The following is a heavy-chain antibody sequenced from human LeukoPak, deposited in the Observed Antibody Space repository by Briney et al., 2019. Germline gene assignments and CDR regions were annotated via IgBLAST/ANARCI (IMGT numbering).Heavy chain of an antibody. D-gene: IGHD5-18*01. CDR1: GFSFSSYG. Sequence: GGSLRPSCLVAGFSFSSYGMQCVRQAPGKGLEWVAGIWYDGSNKYYADSVKGRFTISRDNSKNTLYLQMNSLRAEDTAVYYCVTVVQIQRWSSSDSWGQGTLVTVSS. CDR2: IWYDGSNK. V-gene: IGHV3-33*01. J-gene: IGHJ4*02. CDR3: VTVVQIQRWSSSDS.